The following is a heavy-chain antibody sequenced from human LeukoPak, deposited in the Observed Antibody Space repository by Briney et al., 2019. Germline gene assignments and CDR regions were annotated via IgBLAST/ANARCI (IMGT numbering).Heavy chain of an antibody. J-gene: IGHJ2*01. CDR3: ARADDSSGYYPPWWYFDL. Sequence: SETLSFTSSVSGGSICSYYWSWIRQPPGKGLEWIGYIYYSGSTNYNPSLKSRVTISVDTSKNQFSLKLSSVTAADTAVYYCARADDSSGYYPPWWYFDLWGRGTLVTVSS. D-gene: IGHD3-22*01. CDR1: GGSICSYY. CDR2: IYYSGST. V-gene: IGHV4-59*01.